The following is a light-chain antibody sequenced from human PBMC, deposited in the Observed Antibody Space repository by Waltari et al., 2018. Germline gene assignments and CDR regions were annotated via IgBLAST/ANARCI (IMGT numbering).Light chain of an antibody. V-gene: IGKV3-20*01. Sequence: EIVLTQSPGTLSLSPGERATLSCRASQSVSSTYLAWYQQKPGQPPRLLIYGASSRATGIPDRFSGSGSGTDFTLTSSRLEPEDFAVYFCQQYGASLITFGQGTRLEIK. CDR3: QQYGASLIT. J-gene: IGKJ5*01. CDR1: QSVSSTY. CDR2: GAS.